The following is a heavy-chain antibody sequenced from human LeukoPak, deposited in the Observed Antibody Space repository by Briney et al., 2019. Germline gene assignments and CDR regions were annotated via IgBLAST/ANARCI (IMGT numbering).Heavy chain of an antibody. CDR2: IYYSGST. V-gene: IGHV4-30-4*02. Sequence: PSDTLSLTCTVSSGSISSGDYYWSWIRQPPGKGLEWIGYIYYSGSTYYNPSLKSRVTISVDTSKNQFSLKLSSVTAADTAVYYCASNDSYGPQDYWGQGTLVTVSS. CDR3: ASNDSYGPQDY. CDR1: SGSISSGDYY. J-gene: IGHJ4*02. D-gene: IGHD5-18*01.